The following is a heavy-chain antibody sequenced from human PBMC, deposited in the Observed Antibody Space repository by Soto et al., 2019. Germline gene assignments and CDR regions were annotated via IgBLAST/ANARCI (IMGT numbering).Heavy chain of an antibody. CDR3: ARVPPYSSSWYDLTGSAP. CDR1: GFTFSSYS. V-gene: IGHV3-48*02. Sequence: PGGSLRLSCAASGFTFSSYSMNWVRQAPGKGLEWVSYISSSSSTTYYADSVKGRFTISRDNAKNSLYLQMNSLRDEDTAVYYCARVPPYSSSWYDLTGSAPWGQGTLVTVSS. D-gene: IGHD6-13*01. J-gene: IGHJ5*02. CDR2: ISSSSSTT.